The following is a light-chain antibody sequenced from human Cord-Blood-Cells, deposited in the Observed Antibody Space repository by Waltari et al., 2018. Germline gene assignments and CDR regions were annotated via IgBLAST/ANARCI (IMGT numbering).Light chain of an antibody. Sequence: EIVLTQSPATLSVSPGERATLSCRASQSVSSNLAWYQQKPGQAPRLLIYGASTRATGIPARCSGSGSGTEFNLTISSLQSEDFAVYYCQKYNTLPWTLGQGTKVEIK. J-gene: IGKJ1*01. V-gene: IGKV3-15*01. CDR2: GAS. CDR1: QSVSSN. CDR3: QKYNTLPWT.